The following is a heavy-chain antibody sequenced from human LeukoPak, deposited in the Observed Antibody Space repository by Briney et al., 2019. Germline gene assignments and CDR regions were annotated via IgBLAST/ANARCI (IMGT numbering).Heavy chain of an antibody. Sequence: SLKVSCKASGYTFTSYGISWVRQAPGQGLEWMGRIIPIFGTANYAQKFPGRVTITTDESTSTAYMELSSLRSEDTAVYYCARDGNVDTAMVFEFDYWGQGTLVTVSS. CDR1: GYTFTSYG. V-gene: IGHV1-69*05. CDR3: ARDGNVDTAMVFEFDY. D-gene: IGHD5-18*01. J-gene: IGHJ4*02. CDR2: IIPIFGTA.